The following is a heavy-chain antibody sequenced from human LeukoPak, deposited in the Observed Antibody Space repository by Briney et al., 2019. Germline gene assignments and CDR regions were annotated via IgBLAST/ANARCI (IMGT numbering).Heavy chain of an antibody. Sequence: PSETLSLTCTLSGGSISSFYWGWIRQPAGKGLEWIGRFYITGSTNYNPSPKGRVTMSGDTSKNQLSLNLTSVTAADTAVYYCVRDSTREYPDPGWFDPWGQGILVTVSS. CDR1: GGSISSFY. J-gene: IGHJ5*02. CDR2: FYITGST. V-gene: IGHV4-4*07. D-gene: IGHD2/OR15-2a*01. CDR3: VRDSTREYPDPGWFDP.